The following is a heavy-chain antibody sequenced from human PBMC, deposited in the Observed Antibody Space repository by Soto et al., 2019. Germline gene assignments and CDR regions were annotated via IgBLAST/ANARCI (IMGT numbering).Heavy chain of an antibody. Sequence: QVQLQESGPGLVKSSGTLSLTCAVSGGSISSSNWWSWVRQPPGKGLEWIGEIYHTGSTSYNPSLKSRVIMSVDKSGNQFSLRLSSVTAADTAVYYCARGGRYYDTSGSSYYLDYWGQGTLVTVSS. CDR3: ARGGRYYDTSGSSYYLDY. J-gene: IGHJ4*02. D-gene: IGHD3-22*01. CDR1: GGSISSSNW. CDR2: IYHTGST. V-gene: IGHV4-4*02.